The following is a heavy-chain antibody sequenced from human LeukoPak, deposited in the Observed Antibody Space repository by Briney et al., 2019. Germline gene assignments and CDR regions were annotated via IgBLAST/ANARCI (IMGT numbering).Heavy chain of an antibody. CDR2: INPNSGGT. J-gene: IGHJ6*02. CDR3: ARDRRYDFWSGYYNYKYYYYGMDV. V-gene: IGHV1-2*02. CDR1: GYTFTGYY. D-gene: IGHD3-3*01. Sequence: ASVKVSCKASGYTFTGYYMHWVRQAPGQGLEWMGWINPNSGGTNYAQKFQGRVTMTRDTSASTASMELRSLRSDDTAVYYCARDRRYDFWSGYYNYKYYYYGMDVWGQGTTVTVSS.